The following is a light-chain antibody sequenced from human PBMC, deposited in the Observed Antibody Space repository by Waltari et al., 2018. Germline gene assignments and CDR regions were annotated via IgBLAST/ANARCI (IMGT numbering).Light chain of an antibody. CDR2: DAS. CDR3: QQYDASSPT. V-gene: IGKV3-20*01. CDR1: QSLSSSY. Sequence: EIVLTQSPGTLSLSPGERAPLSCRASQSLSSSYLAWYQQNPGQAPRLLIFDASSRATGIPDRFSGSGSGTDFTLTINRLEPEDFAVYYCQQYDASSPTFGQGTKVDIK. J-gene: IGKJ1*01.